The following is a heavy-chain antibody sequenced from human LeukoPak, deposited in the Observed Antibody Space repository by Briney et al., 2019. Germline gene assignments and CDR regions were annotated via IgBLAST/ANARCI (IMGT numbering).Heavy chain of an antibody. CDR2: ISSSSSYI. D-gene: IGHD3-10*01. CDR3: ASLLWFGELSNRDY. V-gene: IGHV3-21*01. CDR1: GFTFSSYS. Sequence: PGGSLRLSCAASGFTFSSYSVNWVRQAPGDGLEWVSSISSSSSYIYYADSVKGRFTVSRDNAKNSLYLQMNSLRAEDTAVYYCASLLWFGELSNRDYWGQGTLVTVSS. J-gene: IGHJ4*02.